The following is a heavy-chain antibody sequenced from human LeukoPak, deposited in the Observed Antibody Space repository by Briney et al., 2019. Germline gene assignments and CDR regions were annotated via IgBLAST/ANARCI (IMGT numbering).Heavy chain of an antibody. J-gene: IGHJ2*01. V-gene: IGHV4-61*01. CDR1: GGSISSSSYY. Sequence: PSETLSLTCTVSGGSISSSSYYWSWIRQPPGKGLEWIGYIYYSGSTNYNPSLKSRVTISVDTSKNQFSLKLSSVTAADTAVYYCARLSSWPRNWYFDLWGRGTLVTVSS. CDR3: ARLSSWPRNWYFDL. CDR2: IYYSGST. D-gene: IGHD2-15*01.